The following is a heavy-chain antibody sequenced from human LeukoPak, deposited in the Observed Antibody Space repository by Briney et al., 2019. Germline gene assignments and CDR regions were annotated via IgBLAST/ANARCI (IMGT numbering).Heavy chain of an antibody. V-gene: IGHV3-7*01. CDR2: IKKDGSEK. CDR1: GFTFSSHW. J-gene: IGHJ6*03. Sequence: GGSLRLSCAASGFTFSSHWMSWVRQAPGKGLEWVANIKKDGSEKYYVDAVKGRFTISRDNAKNSLYLQMNSLRAEDTAVYYCARERGYSLYYYYYYMDVWGKGTTVTVSS. CDR3: ARERGYSLYYYYYYMDV. D-gene: IGHD2-15*01.